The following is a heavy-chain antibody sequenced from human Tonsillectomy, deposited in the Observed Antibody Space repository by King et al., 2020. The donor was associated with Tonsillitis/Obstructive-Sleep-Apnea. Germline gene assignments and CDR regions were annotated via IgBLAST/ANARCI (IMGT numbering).Heavy chain of an antibody. CDR3: AKVNHGDYVSPWFDP. J-gene: IGHJ5*02. V-gene: IGHV3-23*04. CDR2: ISGSGGST. D-gene: IGHD4-17*01. CDR1: GFTFSSYA. Sequence: VQLVESGGGLVQPWGSLRLSYAASGFTFSSYAMSWVRQAPGKGLEWVSAISGSGGSTYYADSVKGRFTISRDNSKNTLYLQMNSLRAEDTAVYYCAKVNHGDYVSPWFDPWGQGTLVTVSS.